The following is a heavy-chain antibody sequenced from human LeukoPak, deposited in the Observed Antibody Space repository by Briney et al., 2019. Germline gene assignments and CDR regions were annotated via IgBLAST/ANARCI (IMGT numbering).Heavy chain of an antibody. CDR3: ARSRITIFGVVKDYFDY. V-gene: IGHV4-34*01. D-gene: IGHD3-3*01. CDR2: INHSGST. CDR1: GGSFSGYY. J-gene: IGHJ4*02. Sequence: SETLSLTCAVYGGSFSGYYWSWLRQPPGKGREWIGEINHSGSTNYNPSLKSRVTISVDTSKNQFSLKLSSVTAADTAVYYCARSRITIFGVVKDYFDYWGQGTLVTVSS.